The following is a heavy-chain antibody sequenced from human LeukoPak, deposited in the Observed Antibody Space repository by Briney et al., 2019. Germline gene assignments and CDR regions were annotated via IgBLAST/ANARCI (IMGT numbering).Heavy chain of an antibody. CDR3: ARGITGTFDAFDI. V-gene: IGHV4-61*02. CDR1: GGSISSGSYY. Sequence: PSQTLSLTCTVSGGSISSGSYYWSWIRQPAGKGLEWIGRIYTSGSTNYNPSLKSRVTISVDTSKNQFSLKLSSVTAADTAVYYCARGITGTFDAFDIWGQGTMVTVSS. CDR2: IYTSGST. D-gene: IGHD1-20*01. J-gene: IGHJ3*02.